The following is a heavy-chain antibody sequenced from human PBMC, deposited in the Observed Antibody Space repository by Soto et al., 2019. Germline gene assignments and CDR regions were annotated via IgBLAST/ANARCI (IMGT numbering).Heavy chain of an antibody. CDR1: GFTFRRYV. CDR2: TSYDGSNK. J-gene: IGHJ4*02. V-gene: IGHV3-30*09. D-gene: IGHD3-16*01. CDR3: ARWGTTGGLDV. Sequence: QVQLVESGGGVVHPGTSLRLSCVGSGFTFRRYVIHWVRQAPGKGLEWVALTSYDGSNKYYDDSVKSRFAISRDNSRNTVELQRDNLRLEDTALYYCARWGTTGGLDVCGQGTLVSVSS.